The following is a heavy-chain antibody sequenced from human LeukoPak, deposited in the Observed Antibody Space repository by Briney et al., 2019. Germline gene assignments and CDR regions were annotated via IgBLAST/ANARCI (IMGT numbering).Heavy chain of an antibody. D-gene: IGHD5-18*01. J-gene: IGHJ4*02. CDR3: ARSPRRIGYSYGYYYFDY. CDR1: SGSFRGYY. CDR2: INHSGST. Sequence: PSETLSLTCAVYSGSFRGYYWSWIRQPPGKGLEWIGEINHSGSTNYNPSLKCRVTISVGTSKNQFSLKLSSVTAADTAVYYCARSPRRIGYSYGYYYFDYWGQGTLVTVSS. V-gene: IGHV4-34*01.